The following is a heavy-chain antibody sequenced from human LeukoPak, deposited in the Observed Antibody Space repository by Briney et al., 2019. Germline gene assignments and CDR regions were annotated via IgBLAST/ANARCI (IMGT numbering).Heavy chain of an antibody. D-gene: IGHD1-1*01. CDR3: ARARTEYHYDYYLQL. CDR2: IIPIFGTA. Sequence: SVKVSCKASGGTFSSYAISWVRQAPGQGLDWVARIIPIFGTANYAQKVQGRVTITTYESTSTDYMELSSLRVRDTAGYYCARARTEYHYDYYLQLGGRGTTDPVSS. J-gene: IGHJ6*04. CDR1: GGTFSSYA. V-gene: IGHV1-69*05.